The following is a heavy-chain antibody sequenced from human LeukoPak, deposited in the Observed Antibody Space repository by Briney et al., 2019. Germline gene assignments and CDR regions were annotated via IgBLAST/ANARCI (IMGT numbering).Heavy chain of an antibody. CDR2: ITTSYYEST. CDR3: ATTYGGTTFYYIYLDF. CDR1: GFTFRNYN. J-gene: IGHJ6*03. Sequence: PGGSLRLSCAASGFTFRNYNMNWVRQAPGKGLEWVASITTSYYESTYYADSMKGRFTISRDDAKNSLYLQMNSLRADDTAVYYCATTYGGTTFYYIYLDFWGRGTTVTVSS. V-gene: IGHV3-21*01. D-gene: IGHD4-23*01.